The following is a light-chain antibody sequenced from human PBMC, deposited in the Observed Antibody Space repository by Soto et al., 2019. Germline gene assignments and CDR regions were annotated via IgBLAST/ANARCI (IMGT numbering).Light chain of an antibody. V-gene: IGKV3-15*01. J-gene: IGKJ1*01. CDR2: GAS. CDR3: HQYNNWPPWT. Sequence: EIVMTQSPATLSVSPGERATLSCRASQSVSSNLAWYQQKPGQAPRLLIYGASTRATGIPARFSGSGSGTEFTLTIRSLQSEDCAVYYCHQYNNWPPWTFGQGTTVEIK. CDR1: QSVSSN.